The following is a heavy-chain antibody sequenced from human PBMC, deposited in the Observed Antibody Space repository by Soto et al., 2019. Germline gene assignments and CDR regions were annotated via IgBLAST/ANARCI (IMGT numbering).Heavy chain of an antibody. D-gene: IGHD5-12*01. V-gene: IGHV1-18*01. Sequence: QVQLVQSGGEVKKPGASVKVSCKASGYTFTIYGINWVRQAPGQGLERMGWISPDNGNTNYAQKLQGRVTMITDTSTSTAYMELRSLRSDDTAVYYCARALGYSGYAGMDVWGQGTTVTVSS. CDR1: GYTFTIYG. J-gene: IGHJ6*02. CDR3: ARALGYSGYAGMDV. CDR2: ISPDNGNT.